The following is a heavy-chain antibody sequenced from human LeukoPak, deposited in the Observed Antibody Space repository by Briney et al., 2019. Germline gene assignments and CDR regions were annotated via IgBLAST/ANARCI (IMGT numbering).Heavy chain of an antibody. CDR1: GGSMSSWY. CDR2: IYHTGNT. V-gene: IGHV4-59*01. Sequence: SETLSLTCTVSGGSMSSWYWSWIRQPPGTGLEWIGYIYHTGNTNYNPSLKSRVTISVDTSKNQFSLKLSSVTAADTAVYYCARDSSFGRGFDPWGQGTLVTVSS. D-gene: IGHD3-10*01. J-gene: IGHJ5*02. CDR3: ARDSSFGRGFDP.